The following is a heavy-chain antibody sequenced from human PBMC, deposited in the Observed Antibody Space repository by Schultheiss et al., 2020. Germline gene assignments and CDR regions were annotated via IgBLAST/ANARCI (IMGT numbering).Heavy chain of an antibody. CDR3: ARDYIVVVPAAIDYFDY. Sequence: ASVTVSVKASGYTFTSYDINWVRQATGQGLEWMGWMNPNSGNTGYAQKFQGRVTMTRNTSISTAYMELSSLRSEDTAVYYCARDYIVVVPAAIDYFDYWGQGTLVTVSS. V-gene: IGHV1-8*01. CDR1: GYTFTSYD. D-gene: IGHD2-2*01. J-gene: IGHJ4*02. CDR2: MNPNSGNT.